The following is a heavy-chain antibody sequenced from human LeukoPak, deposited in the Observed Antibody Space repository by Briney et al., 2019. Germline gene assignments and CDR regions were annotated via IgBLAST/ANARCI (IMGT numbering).Heavy chain of an antibody. J-gene: IGHJ4*02. Sequence: GGSLRLSCAASGFTFSSYSMNWVRQAPGKGLEWVATISDSGDNTYYADSVKGRFTISRDNFKNAVDLQMNSLRAEDTAVYYCAKRSGVVGVYFDYWGQGTLVTVAS. V-gene: IGHV3-23*01. CDR3: AKRSGVVGVYFDY. D-gene: IGHD3-3*01. CDR2: ISDSGDNT. CDR1: GFTFSSYS.